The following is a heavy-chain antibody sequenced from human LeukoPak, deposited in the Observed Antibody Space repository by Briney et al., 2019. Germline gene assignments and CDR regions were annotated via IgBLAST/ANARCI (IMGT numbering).Heavy chain of an antibody. V-gene: IGHV1-69*13. J-gene: IGHJ4*02. CDR1: GGTFSSYA. D-gene: IGHD2-2*01. CDR2: IIPIFGTA. Sequence: SVKVSCKASGGTFSSYAISWVRQAPGQGLEWMGGIIPIFGTANYAQKFQGSVTITADESTSTAYMELSSLRSEDTAVYYCARGYCSSTSCSSPGDYWGQGTLVTVSS. CDR3: ARGYCSSTSCSSPGDY.